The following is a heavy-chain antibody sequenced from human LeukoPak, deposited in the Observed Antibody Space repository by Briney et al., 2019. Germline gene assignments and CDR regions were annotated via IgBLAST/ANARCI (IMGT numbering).Heavy chain of an antibody. J-gene: IGHJ6*02. CDR3: VRAGGPHTVDV. Sequence: GGSLRLSCAASGFTFSIFWMSWVRQAPGKGLEWVANINQDGTATYYVDSVKGRFTISRDNVKNTLFLQMNSLRAEDTAVFYCVRAGGPHTVDVWGQGTTVIVSS. D-gene: IGHD2-8*02. CDR1: GFTFSIFW. CDR2: INQDGTAT. V-gene: IGHV3-7*01.